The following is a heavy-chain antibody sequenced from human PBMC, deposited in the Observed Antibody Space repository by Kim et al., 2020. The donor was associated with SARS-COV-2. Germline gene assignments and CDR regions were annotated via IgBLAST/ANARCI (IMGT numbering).Heavy chain of an antibody. CDR1: GFSFNSYT. Sequence: GGSLRLSCAASGFSFNSYTMNWVRQAPGKALEWVSSIGSSSSYIYYADSVKGRFTISRDNAKNSLYLQMHSLSAEDTAVYYCSRGHGDYEFDYWGQGTLVTVSS. D-gene: IGHD4-17*01. J-gene: IGHJ4*02. V-gene: IGHV3-21*01. CDR2: IGSSSSYI. CDR3: SRGHGDYEFDY.